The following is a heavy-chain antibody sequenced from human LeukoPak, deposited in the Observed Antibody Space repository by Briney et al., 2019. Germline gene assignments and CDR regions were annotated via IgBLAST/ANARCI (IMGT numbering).Heavy chain of an antibody. J-gene: IGHJ3*02. CDR1: GGTFSSYA. V-gene: IGHV1-69*06. CDR3: ARAPVVPAAMLAFDI. CDR2: IIPIFGTA. D-gene: IGHD2-2*01. Sequence: ASVKVSCKASGGTFSSYAISWVRQAPGQGLEWMGGIIPIFGTANYAQKFQGRVTITADKPTSTAYMELSSLRSEDTAVYYCARAPVVPAAMLAFDIWGQGTMVTVSS.